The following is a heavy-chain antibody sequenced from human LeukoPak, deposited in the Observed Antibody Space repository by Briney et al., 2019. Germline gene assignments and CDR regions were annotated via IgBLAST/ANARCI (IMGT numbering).Heavy chain of an antibody. CDR2: ISSSGSYI. CDR3: ARGSAYLDS. J-gene: IGHJ4*02. CDR1: GLTFSSYS. Sequence: GGSLRLSCAASGLTFSSYSMNWVRQAPGKGLEWVSSISSSGSYIPYADSVKGRFTISRDNARNSLYLQMNSLRAEDTAVYYCARGSAYLDSWGQGTLVTVSS. V-gene: IGHV3-21*01.